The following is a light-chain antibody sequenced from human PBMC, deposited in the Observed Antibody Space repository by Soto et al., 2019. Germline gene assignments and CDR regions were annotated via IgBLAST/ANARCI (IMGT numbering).Light chain of an antibody. V-gene: IGKV3-11*01. CDR1: QSVSGY. J-gene: IGKJ4*01. CDR3: QQRSNWPST. Sequence: EIVLTQSPATLSLSPGNRATLSCRARQSVSGYLAWYQQKPGQAPRLLIYDASNRATCIPARFSGSGSGTDFTLTITSLEPEDFAGYYCQQRSNWPSTFGGGTKVEI. CDR2: DAS.